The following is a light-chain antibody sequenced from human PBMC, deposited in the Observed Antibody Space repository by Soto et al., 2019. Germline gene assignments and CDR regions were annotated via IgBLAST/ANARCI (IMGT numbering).Light chain of an antibody. CDR1: QTISSW. CDR2: KAS. CDR3: QHYNSYSEA. J-gene: IGKJ1*01. Sequence: KQSPATLPSIPGDRVTITCRASQTISSWLAWYQQKPGKAPKLLIYKASTLKSGVPSRFSGSGSGTEFTLTISSLQPDDFATYYCQHYNSYSEAFGQGTKVDIK. V-gene: IGKV1-5*03.